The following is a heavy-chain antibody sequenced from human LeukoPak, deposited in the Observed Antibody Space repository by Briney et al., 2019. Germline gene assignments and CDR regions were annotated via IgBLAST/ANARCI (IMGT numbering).Heavy chain of an antibody. D-gene: IGHD3-10*01. J-gene: IGHJ4*02. CDR2: IYYSGNT. CDR1: GGCITNYH. CDR3: ARGPSYYYGSGALGY. Sequence: PSETLFLTCTVSGGCITNYHCTWIRQPPGKGLEWIGYIYYSGNTNYNPSLKSRVTISVDTSKNQCSLKLNSVTAADTALYYCARGPSYYYGSGALGYWGQGALVTVSS. V-gene: IGHV4-59*01.